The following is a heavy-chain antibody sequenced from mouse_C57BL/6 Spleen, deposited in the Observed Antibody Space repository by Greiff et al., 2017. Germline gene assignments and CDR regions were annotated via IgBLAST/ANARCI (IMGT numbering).Heavy chain of an antibody. J-gene: IGHJ4*01. CDR3: ARDYGSSYEGYAMDY. D-gene: IGHD1-1*01. Sequence: VQLQQSGAELAKPGASVKLSCKASGYTFTSYWMHWVKQRPGQGLEWIGYINPSSGYTKYNQKFKDKAPLTADKSSSTAYMQLSSLTYEDSSVYYCARDYGSSYEGYAMDYWGQGTSVTVAS. V-gene: IGHV1-7*01. CDR2: INPSSGYT. CDR1: GYTFTSYW.